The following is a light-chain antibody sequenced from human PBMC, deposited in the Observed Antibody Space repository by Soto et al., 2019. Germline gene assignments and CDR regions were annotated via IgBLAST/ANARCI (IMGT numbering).Light chain of an antibody. Sequence: QSALTQPTSASGSPGESVTMSCTGTSRDVGGYVYVSWFQQHPGKAPKLIIFEVNKRPSGVPDRFSGSRSGNTASLTVSGLQVEDEADYYCTSYAGSNKMVFGGGTKLTVL. J-gene: IGLJ2*01. V-gene: IGLV2-8*01. CDR3: TSYAGSNKMV. CDR2: EVN. CDR1: SRDVGGYVY.